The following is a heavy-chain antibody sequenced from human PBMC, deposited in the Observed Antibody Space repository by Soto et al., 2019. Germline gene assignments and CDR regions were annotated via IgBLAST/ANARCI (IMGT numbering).Heavy chain of an antibody. CDR3: ARGVSAGVDY. J-gene: IGHJ4*02. CDR1: GYSFTSLE. CDR2: MQPSTGRT. Sequence: QVQLVQAGAEVREPGASVKVSCKASGYSFTSLEINWGRQTAGQGLEWMGWMQPSTGRTGYAQKFQGRVTMTRDTSINTAYMELTTLTSDDTAFYYCARGVSAGVDYWGQGTLVTVSS. V-gene: IGHV1-8*01. D-gene: IGHD3-10*01.